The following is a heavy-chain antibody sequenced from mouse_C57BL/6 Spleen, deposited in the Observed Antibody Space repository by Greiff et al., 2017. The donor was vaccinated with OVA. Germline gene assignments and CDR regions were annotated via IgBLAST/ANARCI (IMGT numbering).Heavy chain of an antibody. Sequence: VQLQQSGPELVKPGASVKISCKASGYTFTDYYMDWVKQSHGKSLEWIGDINPNNGGTNYNQKFKGKATLTVDKSSSTAYMELRSLTSEDTAVYYCAREDSSYGYCDVWGTGTTVTVSS. CDR3: AREDSSYGYCDV. J-gene: IGHJ1*03. CDR1: GYTFTDYY. V-gene: IGHV1-18*01. CDR2: INPNNGGT. D-gene: IGHD2-12*01.